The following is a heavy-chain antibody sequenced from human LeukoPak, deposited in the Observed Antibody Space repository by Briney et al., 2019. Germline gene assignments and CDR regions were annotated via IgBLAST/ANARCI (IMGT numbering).Heavy chain of an antibody. Sequence: GESLKISCEAFGYSFTGHWIGWVRQMPGRGLEFMGTIYPGDSDTRYSPSFEGRVTISVDKSLNTAYLQWSGLEASDTAMYYCARYGKSGTYSHGFDIWGQGTMLIVSS. V-gene: IGHV5-51*01. CDR1: GYSFTGHW. CDR2: IYPGDSDT. J-gene: IGHJ3*02. D-gene: IGHD3-10*01. CDR3: ARYGKSGTYSHGFDI.